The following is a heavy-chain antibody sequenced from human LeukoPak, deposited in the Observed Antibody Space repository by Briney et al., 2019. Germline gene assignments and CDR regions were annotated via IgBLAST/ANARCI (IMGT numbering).Heavy chain of an antibody. J-gene: IGHJ4*02. Sequence: GGSLRLSCAASGFTFSSYAMSWVRQVPGKGLEWVSAISGSGGSTYYADSVKGRFTISRDNSKNTLYLQMNSLRAEDTAVYYCARVDTPGIAVAGTDYWGQGTLVTVSS. CDR2: ISGSGGST. V-gene: IGHV3-23*01. CDR1: GFTFSSYA. D-gene: IGHD6-19*01. CDR3: ARVDTPGIAVAGTDY.